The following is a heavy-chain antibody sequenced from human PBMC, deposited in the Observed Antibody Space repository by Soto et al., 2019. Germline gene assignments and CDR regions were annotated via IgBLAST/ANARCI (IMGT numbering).Heavy chain of an antibody. CDR2: IYHSGST. CDR3: ARVKRVPVTSGYYYYGMDV. J-gene: IGHJ6*02. D-gene: IGHD4-4*01. V-gene: IGHV4-30-2*01. CDR1: GGSISSGGYS. Sequence: TSETLSLTCAVSGGSISSGGYSWSWLRQPPGKGLEWIGYIYHSGSTYYNPSLKSRVTISVDRSKNQFSLKLSSVTAADTAVYYCARVKRVPVTSGYYYYGMDVWGQGTTVTVSS.